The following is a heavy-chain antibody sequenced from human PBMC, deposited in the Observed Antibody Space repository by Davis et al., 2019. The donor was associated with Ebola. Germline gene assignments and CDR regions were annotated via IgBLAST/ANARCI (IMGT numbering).Heavy chain of an antibody. CDR2: INPSGGST. J-gene: IGHJ4*02. D-gene: IGHD6-6*01. V-gene: IGHV1-46*01. CDR1: GYTFTNYG. Sequence: ASVKVSCKASGYTFTNYGITWVRQAPGQGLEWMGIINPSGGSTSYAQKFQGRVTMTRDTSTSTVYMELSSLRSEDTAVYYCARGVAARPAEWGQGTLVTVSS. CDR3: ARGVAARPAE.